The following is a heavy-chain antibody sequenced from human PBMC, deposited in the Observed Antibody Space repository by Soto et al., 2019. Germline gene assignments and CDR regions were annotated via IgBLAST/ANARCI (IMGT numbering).Heavy chain of an antibody. CDR1: VGTFSSYA. D-gene: IGHD2-21*02. J-gene: IGHJ6*02. Sequence: GASLNVYCTSAVGTFSSYALSFVLKETGPGLEWMGGIIPIFGTANYAQKFQGRFTISRDDSKSIAYLQMNSLKSEDTAVYYCARDLASSDRDDCYGMAFLGQGTTV. CDR2: IIPIFGTA. V-gene: IGHV1-69*05. CDR3: ARDLASSDRDDCYGMAF.